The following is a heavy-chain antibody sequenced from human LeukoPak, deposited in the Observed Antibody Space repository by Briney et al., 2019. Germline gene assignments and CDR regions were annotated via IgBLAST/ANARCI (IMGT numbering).Heavy chain of an antibody. CDR3: ARSGYSYAPQHGYNWFDP. CDR1: GYTFTSYG. Sequence: ASVKVSCKASGYTFTSYGISWVRQAPGQGLEWMGWISAYNGNTNYAQKLQGRVTMTTDTSTSTAYMELRSLRSDDTAVYYCARSGYSYAPQHGYNWFDPWGQGTLVTVSS. D-gene: IGHD5-18*01. V-gene: IGHV1-18*01. CDR2: ISAYNGNT. J-gene: IGHJ5*02.